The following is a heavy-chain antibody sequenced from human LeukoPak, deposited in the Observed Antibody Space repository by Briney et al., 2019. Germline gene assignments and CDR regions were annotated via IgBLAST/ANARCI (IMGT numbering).Heavy chain of an antibody. D-gene: IGHD6-25*01. CDR1: GFTFSDHY. CDR3: ARDRTSRYGMDV. Sequence: PGGSLRLSCSASGFTFSDHYMNWIRQAPGKGLEWASSISTSGSTIYYADSVKGRFTISRDNAKNSLFLQMNSLRAEDTAVYYCARDRTSRYGMDVWGQGTTVTVSS. J-gene: IGHJ6*02. CDR2: ISTSGSTI. V-gene: IGHV3-11*01.